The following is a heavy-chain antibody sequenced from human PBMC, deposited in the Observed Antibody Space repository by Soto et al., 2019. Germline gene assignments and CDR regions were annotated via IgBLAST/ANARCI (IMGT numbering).Heavy chain of an antibody. V-gene: IGHV1-69*13. D-gene: IGHD1-20*01. CDR1: GGTFSSYA. Sequence: SVKVSCKASGGTFSSYAISWVRQAPGQGLEWMGGIIPIFGTANYAQKFQGRVTITADESTSTAYMELSSLRSEDTAVYYCARAREAAYNWNGAYYYYYGMDVWGQGTTVTVPS. CDR3: ARAREAAYNWNGAYYYYYGMDV. CDR2: IIPIFGTA. J-gene: IGHJ6*02.